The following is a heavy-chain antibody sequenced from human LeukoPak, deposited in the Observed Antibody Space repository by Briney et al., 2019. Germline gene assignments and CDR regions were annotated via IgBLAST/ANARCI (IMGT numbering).Heavy chain of an antibody. J-gene: IGHJ6*02. CDR2: IKTDESVT. CDR3: VRGISMDV. V-gene: IGHV3-74*01. CDR1: GFTFKCQG. Sequence: GGPLSLYCSVSGFTFKCQGLHWVGQAPGKGLVWVSRIKTDESVTNYADSVEGRFTISSDNAKNTLHLQMNSLRVDDTAVYYCVRGISMDVWGQGTTVTVSS.